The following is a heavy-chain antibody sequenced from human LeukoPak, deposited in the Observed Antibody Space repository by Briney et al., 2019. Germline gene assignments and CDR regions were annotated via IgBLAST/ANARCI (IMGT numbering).Heavy chain of an antibody. V-gene: IGHV4-39*07. Sequence: SETLSLTCTVSGGSISSSSYYWGWIRQPPGKGLEWIGSIYYSGSTYYNPSLKSRVTISVDTSKNQFSLKLSSVTAADTAVYYCARDRLPPGGLSSSPGGMDVWGQGTTVTVSS. J-gene: IGHJ6*02. CDR1: GGSISSSSYY. CDR2: IYYSGST. CDR3: ARDRLPPGGLSSSPGGMDV. D-gene: IGHD6-13*01.